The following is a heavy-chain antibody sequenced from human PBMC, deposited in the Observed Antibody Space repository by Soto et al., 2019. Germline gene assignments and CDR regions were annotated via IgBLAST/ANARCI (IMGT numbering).Heavy chain of an antibody. D-gene: IGHD3-10*01. J-gene: IGHJ6*02. CDR1: GGTFSSYT. V-gene: IGHV1-69*08. CDR3: ARDTPYGSGSYYYYYYGMDV. CDR2: IIPILGIA. Sequence: QVQLVQSGAEVKKPGSSVKVSCKASGGTFSSYTISWVRQAPGQGLEWMGRIIPILGIANYAQKFQGRVTITADKSTRTAYMELSSLRSEDTDVYYCARDTPYGSGSYYYYYYGMDVWGQGTTVTVSS.